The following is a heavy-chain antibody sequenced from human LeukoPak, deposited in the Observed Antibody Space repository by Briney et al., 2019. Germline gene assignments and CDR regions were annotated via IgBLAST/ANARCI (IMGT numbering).Heavy chain of an antibody. CDR1: GFTFSSYG. CDR2: IWYDGSNK. Sequence: GGSLRLSCAASGFTFSSYGMHWVRQAPGKGLEWVAVIWYDGSNKYYADSVKGRFTISRDNSKNTLYLQLYSLRAEDTAVYYCARDLYYYDSRVFDYWGQGTLVTVSS. CDR3: ARDLYYYDSRVFDY. V-gene: IGHV3-33*01. D-gene: IGHD3-22*01. J-gene: IGHJ4*02.